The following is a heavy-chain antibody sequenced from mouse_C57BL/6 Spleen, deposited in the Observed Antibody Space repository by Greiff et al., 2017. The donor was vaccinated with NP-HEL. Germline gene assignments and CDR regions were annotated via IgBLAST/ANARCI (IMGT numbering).Heavy chain of an antibody. CDR2: IYPSDSET. V-gene: IGHV1-61*01. J-gene: IGHJ4*01. CDR3: VRQYLYYALDY. D-gene: IGHD5-1*01. CDR1: GYTFTSYW. Sequence: QVQLQQPGAELVRPGSSVKLSCKASGYTFTSYWMHWVKQRPGQGLEWIGNIYPSDSETHYNQKFKDKATLTVDKSSSTAYMQLSSLTSEDSAVYYCVRQYLYYALDYGGQGTSVTVSS.